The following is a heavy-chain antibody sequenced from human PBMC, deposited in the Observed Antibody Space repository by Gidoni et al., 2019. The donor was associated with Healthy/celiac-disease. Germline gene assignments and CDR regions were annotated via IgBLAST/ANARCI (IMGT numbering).Heavy chain of an antibody. J-gene: IGHJ4*02. Sequence: QVQLVESGGGVVQPGRSLRLSCAASGFTFSSYGMHWVRQAPGKGLEWVAVISYDGSNKYYADSVKGRFTISRDNSKNTQYLKMNSLRAEDTAVYYCAKDRGSGHGYYFDYWGQGTLVTVSS. CDR3: AKDRGSGHGYYFDY. V-gene: IGHV3-30*18. CDR2: ISYDGSNK. D-gene: IGHD5-12*01. CDR1: GFTFSSYG.